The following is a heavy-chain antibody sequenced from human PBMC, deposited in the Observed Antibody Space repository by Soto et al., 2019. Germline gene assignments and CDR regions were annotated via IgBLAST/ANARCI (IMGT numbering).Heavy chain of an antibody. Sequence: QVPLQESGPGLVKPSETLSLTCTVSGGSVSSGRYYWSWIRQPPGKGLEWIGYIYYSGSTNYNPSLKSRVTISVDTSKTQFSLKLSSVTAADTAVYYCARFQLAVASTGYYYGMDVWGQGTTVTVSS. CDR1: GGSVSSGRYY. D-gene: IGHD6-19*01. CDR2: IYYSGST. V-gene: IGHV4-61*01. CDR3: ARFQLAVASTGYYYGMDV. J-gene: IGHJ6*02.